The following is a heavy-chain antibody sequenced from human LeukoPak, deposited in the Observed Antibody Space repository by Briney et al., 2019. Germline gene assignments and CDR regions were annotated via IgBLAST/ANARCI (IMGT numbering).Heavy chain of an antibody. CDR3: ARGYDYVWGSYRYPPHY. CDR1: GYTFTSYG. D-gene: IGHD3-16*02. Sequence: ASVKVSCKASGYTFTSYGISWVRQAPGQGLEWMGWISAYNGNTNYAQKLQGRVTMTTDTSTSTAYMGLRSLRSDDTAVYYCARGYDYVWGSYRYPPHYWGQGTLVTVSS. J-gene: IGHJ4*02. CDR2: ISAYNGNT. V-gene: IGHV1-18*01.